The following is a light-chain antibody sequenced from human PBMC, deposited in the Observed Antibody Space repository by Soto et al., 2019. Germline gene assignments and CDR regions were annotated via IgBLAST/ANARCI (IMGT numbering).Light chain of an antibody. V-gene: IGKV1-27*01. J-gene: IGKJ4*01. CDR3: QKYHSAPLT. CDR2: AAS. CDR1: QGIGVY. Sequence: DILMTQSPSSLSASLGDRVTITCRASQGIGVYLAWFQQKPGKVPKLLIYAASTLQSGVPSRFSGSGSGTYFTLTISSLKHEDFATYYYQKYHSAPLTFGGGTQVEIK.